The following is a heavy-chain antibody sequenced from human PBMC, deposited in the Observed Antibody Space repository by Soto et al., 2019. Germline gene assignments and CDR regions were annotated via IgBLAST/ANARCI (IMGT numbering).Heavy chain of an antibody. CDR1: GFTFSSYG. V-gene: IGHV3-30*18. CDR3: AEDWGRMGVKWSDP. Sequence: GGSLRLSCTASGFTFSSYGMHWVRQAPGKGLEWVAVISYYGTDKFYADSVKGRYTISRDTSKNTLYLQMNSLRSEDTVVYSCAEDWGRMGVKWSDPWGQGTLVTVSS. J-gene: IGHJ5*02. D-gene: IGHD1-26*01. CDR2: ISYYGTDK.